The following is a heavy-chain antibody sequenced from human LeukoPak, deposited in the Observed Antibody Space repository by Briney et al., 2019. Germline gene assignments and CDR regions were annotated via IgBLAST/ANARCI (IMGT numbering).Heavy chain of an antibody. V-gene: IGHV3-23*01. D-gene: IGHD6-19*01. CDR3: AKDQAAGLAKQWLAYTPRPYNWFDP. Sequence: PGGSLRLSCAASGFTFSSYAMSWVRQAPGKGLEWVSAISGSGGSTYYADSVKGRFTISRDNSKNTLYLQMNSLRAEDTAVYYCAKDQAAGLAKQWLAYTPRPYNWFDPWGQGTLVTVSS. CDR2: ISGSGGST. J-gene: IGHJ5*02. CDR1: GFTFSSYA.